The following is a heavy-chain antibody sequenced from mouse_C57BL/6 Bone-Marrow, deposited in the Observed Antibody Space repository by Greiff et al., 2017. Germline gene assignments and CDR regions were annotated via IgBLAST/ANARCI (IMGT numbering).Heavy chain of an antibody. J-gene: IGHJ3*01. D-gene: IGHD3-3*01. Sequence: VQLQQSGAELVRPGASVTLSCKASGYTFTDYEMHWVKQTPVHGLEWIGAIDPETGGTAYNQKFKGKAILTADKSSSTAYMELRSLTSEDSAVYYWTRPGHIWCAYWGQGTMVTVSA. CDR2: IDPETGGT. V-gene: IGHV1-15*01. CDR3: TRPGHIWCAY. CDR1: GYTFTDYE.